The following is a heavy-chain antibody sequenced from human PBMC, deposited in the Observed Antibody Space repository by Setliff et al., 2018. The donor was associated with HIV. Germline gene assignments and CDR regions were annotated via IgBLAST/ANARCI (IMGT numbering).Heavy chain of an antibody. J-gene: IGHJ4*02. CDR3: ARDTTSHFDY. CDR2: IYFSGST. CDR1: NYSIMNYY. V-gene: IGHV4-59*01. D-gene: IGHD1-1*01. Sequence: LSLTCTVSNYSIMNYYWSWIRQPPGKELEWIGYIYFSGSTKYNPSLKSRATISIDTPKNQFSLRLRSVTAADTAVYYCARDTTSHFDYWGQGILVTVSS.